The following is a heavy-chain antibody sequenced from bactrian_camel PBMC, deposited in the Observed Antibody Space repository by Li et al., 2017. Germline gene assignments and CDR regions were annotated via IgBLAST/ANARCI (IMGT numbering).Heavy chain of an antibody. CDR3: ATARGFRDPPRTRDFKS. V-gene: IGHV3S53*01. J-gene: IGHJ6*01. Sequence: QVQLVESGGGLVHPGGSLRLSCTASEYTFDEADMGWYRQAPGNECELVSTMKSDGTTEYRDSVKGRFTTSQNNAKTTVYLQMDNLKPEDTSIHYCATARGFRDPPRTRDFKSWGQGTQVIVS. D-gene: IGHD1*01. CDR2: MKSDGTT. CDR1: EYTFDEAD.